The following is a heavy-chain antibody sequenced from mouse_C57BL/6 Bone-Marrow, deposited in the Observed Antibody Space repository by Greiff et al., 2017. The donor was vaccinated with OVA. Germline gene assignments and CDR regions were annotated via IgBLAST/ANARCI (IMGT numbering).Heavy chain of an antibody. CDR1: GYTFTSYW. CDR2: IHPNSGST. Sequence: QVQLQQPGAELVKPGASVKLSCKASGYTFTSYWMHWVKQRPGQGLEWIGMIHPNSGSTNYNEKFKSKVTLTVDKSSSTAYMQLSSLTSEDSAVYYCAREEYYGVHWYFDVWGTGTTVTVSS. CDR3: AREEYYGVHWYFDV. V-gene: IGHV1-64*01. D-gene: IGHD1-1*01. J-gene: IGHJ1*03.